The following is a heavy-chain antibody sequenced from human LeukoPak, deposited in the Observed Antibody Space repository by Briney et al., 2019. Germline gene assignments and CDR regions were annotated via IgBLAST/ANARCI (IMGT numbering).Heavy chain of an antibody. CDR1: GGSISSYY. CDR2: IYFSGST. Sequence: PSETLSLTCTVSGGSISSYYWSWIRQPPGKGLEWIGYIYFSGSTDYNPSLKSRVTISVDTSKNQFFLKLTSVTAADTAVYYCARGEALRQNYGMDVWGQGTTVTVSS. CDR3: ARGEALRQNYGMDV. V-gene: IGHV4-59*01. J-gene: IGHJ6*02.